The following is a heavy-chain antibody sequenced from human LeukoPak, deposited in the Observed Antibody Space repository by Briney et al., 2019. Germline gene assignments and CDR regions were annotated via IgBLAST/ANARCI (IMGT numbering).Heavy chain of an antibody. D-gene: IGHD3-10*01. V-gene: IGHV3-7*02. CDR3: ARLLHYYGSGNYYYYFYAMDV. Sequence: GGSLRLSCAASGFTVSSNYMSWVRQAQGQGMERVANIKKDGSEKYYVDSVEGRFTISRDNAKNSLYLQMNSLRGEDSAVYYCARLLHYYGSGNYYYYFYAMDVWGQGTTVTVSS. CDR2: IKKDGSEK. CDR1: GFTVSSNY. J-gene: IGHJ6*02.